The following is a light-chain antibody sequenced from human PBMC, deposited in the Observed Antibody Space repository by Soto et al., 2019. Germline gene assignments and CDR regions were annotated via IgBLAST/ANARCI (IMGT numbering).Light chain of an antibody. CDR3: PSYKSRTTLV. CDR1: SSDVGGYKY. CDR2: DVN. V-gene: IGLV2-14*03. Sequence: QSALTQPASVSGSPGQSITISCTGTSSDVGGYKYVSWYQQHPGKAPKLIIYDVNNRPSGVSNRFSGSKSGNTPSLTISGLRAKDGGDYYRPSYKSRTTLVFGGGPKL. J-gene: IGLJ3*02.